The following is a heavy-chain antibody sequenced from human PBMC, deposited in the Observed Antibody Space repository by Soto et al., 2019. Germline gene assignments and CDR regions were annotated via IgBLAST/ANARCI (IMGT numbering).Heavy chain of an antibody. CDR2: INPNSGGT. CDR1: GYTFTGYY. CDR3: ARTKGYNTVSYYYYGMDV. V-gene: IGHV1-2*02. D-gene: IGHD1-1*01. Sequence: ASVKVSCKASGYTFTGYYMHWVRQAPGQGLEWMGWINPNSGGTNYAQKFQGRVTMTRDTSISTAYMELSRLRSDDTAVYYCARTKGYNTVSYYYYGMDVWGQGTTVTASS. J-gene: IGHJ6*02.